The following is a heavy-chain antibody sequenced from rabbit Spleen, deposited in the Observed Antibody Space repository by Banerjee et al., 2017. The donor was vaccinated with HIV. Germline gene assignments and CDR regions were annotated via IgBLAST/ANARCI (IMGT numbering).Heavy chain of an antibody. CDR1: GFSFSNKAV. CDR3: ARDLVAVIGWNFNL. CDR2: INAITGKA. Sequence: QEQLVESGGGLVQPGGSLKLSCTASGFSFSNKAVMCWVRQAPGKGPEWIACINAITGKAVYASWAKGRFIMSRTSSTTVTLQMTSLTAADTATYSCARDLVAVIGWNFNLWGPGTLVTVS. V-gene: IGHV1S45*01. J-gene: IGHJ4*01. D-gene: IGHD1-1*01.